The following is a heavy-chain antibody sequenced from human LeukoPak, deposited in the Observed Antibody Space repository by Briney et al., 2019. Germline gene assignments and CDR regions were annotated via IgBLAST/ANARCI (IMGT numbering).Heavy chain of an antibody. V-gene: IGHV3-33*01. CDR2: IWYDGSNK. CDR1: GFTFSSYG. Sequence: GGSLRLSCAASGFTFSSYGMHWVRQAPGKGLEWVAVIWYDGSNKYYADSVKGRFTISRDNAKNSLYLQMNSLRDEDTAVYYCTRDSIRTVNYWGQGTLVTVSS. CDR3: TRDSIRTVNY. J-gene: IGHJ4*02. D-gene: IGHD1-14*01.